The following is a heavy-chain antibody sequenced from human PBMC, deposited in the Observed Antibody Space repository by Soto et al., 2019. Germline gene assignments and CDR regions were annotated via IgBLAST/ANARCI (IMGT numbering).Heavy chain of an antibody. CDR3: AREYAACGGDCYSYYFDY. D-gene: IGHD2-21*02. J-gene: IGHJ4*02. CDR2: IYYSGST. CDR1: GGSISSGGYY. Sequence: PSETLSLTCTVSGGSISSGGYYWSWIRQHPGKGLEWIGYIYYSGSTYYNPSLKSRVTISVDTSKNQFSLKLSSVTAADTAVYYCAREYAACGGDCYSYYFDYWGQGTLVTVSS. V-gene: IGHV4-31*03.